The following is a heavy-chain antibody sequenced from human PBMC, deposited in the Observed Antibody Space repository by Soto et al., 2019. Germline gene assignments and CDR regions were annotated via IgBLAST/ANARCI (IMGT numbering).Heavy chain of an antibody. J-gene: IGHJ4*02. CDR1: GGSVSSGSYY. CDR2: IYYNGRT. Sequence: SETLSLTCTVYGGSVSSGSYYWTWIRQPPGKGLEWIGYIYYNGRTEYNPSLETRLPLSADTSKDQFSLKLTSVTAADTAVYYCARGGAYFSGDCPPYHFVYLDQGSLVTV. D-gene: IGHD2-21*02. CDR3: ARGGAYFSGDCPPYHFVY. V-gene: IGHV4-61*01.